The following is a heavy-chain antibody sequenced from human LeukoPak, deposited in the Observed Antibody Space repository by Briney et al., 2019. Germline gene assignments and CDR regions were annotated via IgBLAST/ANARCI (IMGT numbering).Heavy chain of an antibody. V-gene: IGHV3-33*01. CDR1: GFTFSNYG. Sequence: GGSLRLSCTASGFTFSNYGMHWVRQAPGKGLEWVAVIWYDGSNKYYADSVKGRFTLSRDNSKNTLFLQMNSLRPEDTAVYFCARDLTQLALFDYWGQGTLVTVSS. CDR3: ARDLTQLALFDY. CDR2: IWYDGSNK. J-gene: IGHJ4*02. D-gene: IGHD6-13*01.